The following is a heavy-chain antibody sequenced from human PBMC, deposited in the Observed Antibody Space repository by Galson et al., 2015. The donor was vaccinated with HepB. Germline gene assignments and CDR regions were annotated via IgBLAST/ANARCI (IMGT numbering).Heavy chain of an antibody. J-gene: IGHJ6*02. CDR2: ISAYNGNT. CDR1: GYTFTSYG. V-gene: IGHV1-18*04. CDR3: ARDRDYDFWSGYRRGPYYYYGMDV. Sequence: SVKVSCRASGYTFTSYGISWVRQAPGQGLEWMGWISAYNGNTNYAQKLQGRVTMTTDTSTSTAYMELRSLRSDDTAVYYCARDRDYDFWSGYRRGPYYYYGMDVWGQGTTVTVSS. D-gene: IGHD3-3*01.